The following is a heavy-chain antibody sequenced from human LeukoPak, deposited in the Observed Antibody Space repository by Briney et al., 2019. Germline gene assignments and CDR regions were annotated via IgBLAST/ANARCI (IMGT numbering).Heavy chain of an antibody. CDR1: GGSISSGGYY. Sequence: PSQTLSLTCTVSGGSISSGGYYWSWIRQPPGKGLEWIGYIYHSGSTYYNPSLKSRVTISVDRSKNQFSLKLSSVTAADTAVYYCARAVVSSSGYMDVWGKGTTVTVSS. J-gene: IGHJ6*03. D-gene: IGHD1-26*01. CDR2: IYHSGST. V-gene: IGHV4-30-2*01. CDR3: ARAVVSSSGYMDV.